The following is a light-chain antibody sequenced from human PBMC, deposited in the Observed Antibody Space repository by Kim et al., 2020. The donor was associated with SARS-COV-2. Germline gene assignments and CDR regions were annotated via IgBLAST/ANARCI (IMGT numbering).Light chain of an antibody. CDR2: GAS. CDR1: QTVSSN. V-gene: IGKV3-15*01. J-gene: IGKJ4*01. Sequence: SPGERVTLSCRASQTVSSNLAWYQQRPGQAPSLLIYGASTRATGIPARFSGSGSGTEFTLDISSLQSEDFAVYYRQQYDNWPPVTFGGGTKVDIK. CDR3: QQYDNWPPVT.